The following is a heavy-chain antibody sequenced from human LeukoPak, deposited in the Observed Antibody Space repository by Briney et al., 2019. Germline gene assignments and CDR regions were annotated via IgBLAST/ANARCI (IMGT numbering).Heavy chain of an antibody. V-gene: IGHV1-24*01. CDR2: FDPEDGET. CDR3: ATVVSARFLEWLPSYYFDY. J-gene: IGHJ4*02. Sequence: ASVKVSCKVSGYTLTELSMHWVRQAPGKGLEWIGGFDPEDGETIYAQKFQGRVTMTEDTSTDTAYMELSSLRSEDTAVYYCATVVSARFLEWLPSYYFDYWGQGTLVTVSS. CDR1: GYTLTELS. D-gene: IGHD3-3*01.